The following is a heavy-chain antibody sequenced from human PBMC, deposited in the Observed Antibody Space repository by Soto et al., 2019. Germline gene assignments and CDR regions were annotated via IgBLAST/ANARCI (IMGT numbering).Heavy chain of an antibody. CDR3: ARRYGIAFDI. CDR1: GGSISSYY. CDR2: IYYSGST. D-gene: IGHD1-20*01. Sequence: SETLSLTCTVSGGSISSYYWSWIRQPPGKGLEWIGYIYYSGSTNYNPSLKSRVTISVDTSKNQFSLKLSSVAAADTAVYYCARRYGIAFDIWGQGAMVT. V-gene: IGHV4-59*08. J-gene: IGHJ3*02.